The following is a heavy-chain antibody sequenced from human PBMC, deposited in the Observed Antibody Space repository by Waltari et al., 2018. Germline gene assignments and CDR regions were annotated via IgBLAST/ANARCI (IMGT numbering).Heavy chain of an antibody. J-gene: IGHJ3*02. Sequence: QVQLVQSGAEVKKPGASVKVSCKVSGYTLTDLSIHWVRQAPGKGLEWMGGFDPKEADPIKDQKFQGGVPMTEDTSTDTATMELSSLRSEDTAVYYCATGGAPPEGAFDIWGQGTMVTVSS. CDR2: FDPKEADP. D-gene: IGHD3-16*01. V-gene: IGHV1-24*01. CDR1: GYTLTDLS. CDR3: ATGGAPPEGAFDI.